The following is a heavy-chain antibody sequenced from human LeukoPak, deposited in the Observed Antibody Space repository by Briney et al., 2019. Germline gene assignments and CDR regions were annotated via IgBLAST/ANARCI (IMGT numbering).Heavy chain of an antibody. V-gene: IGHV3-21*01. CDR3: ASSRNPGSGSYPFDY. CDR1: GFTFSSYS. CDR2: ISSSSSYI. D-gene: IGHD3-10*01. J-gene: IGHJ4*02. Sequence: GGSLRLSCAASGFTFSSYSMNWVRQAPGKGLEWVSSISSSSSYIYYADSVTGRFTISRDNAKNSLYLQMNSLRAEDTAVYYCASSRNPGSGSYPFDYWGQGTLVTVSS.